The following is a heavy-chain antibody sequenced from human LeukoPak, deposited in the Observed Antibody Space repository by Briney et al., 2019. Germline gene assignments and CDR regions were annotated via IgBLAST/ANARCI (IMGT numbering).Heavy chain of an antibody. J-gene: IGHJ6*02. D-gene: IGHD3-3*01. Sequence: SETLSLTCTVSGGSISGSSYYWSWIRQPPGKGLEWIGEINHSGSTNHNPSLKSRVTISVDTSKNQFSLKLSSVTAADTAVYYCARDSRYYDFWSGSPDYYYYYGMDVWGQGTTVTVSS. CDR3: ARDSRYYDFWSGSPDYYYYYGMDV. CDR1: GGSISGSSYY. CDR2: INHSGST. V-gene: IGHV4-39*07.